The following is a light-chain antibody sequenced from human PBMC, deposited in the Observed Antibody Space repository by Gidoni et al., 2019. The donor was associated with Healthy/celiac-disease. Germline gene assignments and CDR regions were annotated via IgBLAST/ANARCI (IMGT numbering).Light chain of an antibody. CDR2: KAS. CDR1: QSISSW. CDR3: QQYNSYPWT. V-gene: IGKV1-5*03. Sequence: DIQRTQSPSTLSASVGDRVTITCRASQSISSWLAWYQQKPGKAPKLLIYKASSLESGVPSRFSGSGSGTEFTLTISSLQPYDFATYYCQQYNSYPWTFXQXTKVEIK. J-gene: IGKJ1*01.